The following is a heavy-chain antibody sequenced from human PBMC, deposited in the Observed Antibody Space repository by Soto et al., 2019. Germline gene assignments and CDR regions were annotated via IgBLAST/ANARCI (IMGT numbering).Heavy chain of an antibody. J-gene: IGHJ4*02. CDR3: ARDRDWAFDY. Sequence: EVQLVESGGGLVQPGGSLRLSCVASGFTFSSYSMVWVRQAPGKGLEWVSYIFVSSTTIYYADSVKGRFTVSRDNAQNSLSLLMNSLRAEDTAVYYCARDRDWAFDYWGQGTLVTVSS. D-gene: IGHD3-9*01. CDR1: GFTFSSYS. CDR2: IFVSSTTI. V-gene: IGHV3-48*04.